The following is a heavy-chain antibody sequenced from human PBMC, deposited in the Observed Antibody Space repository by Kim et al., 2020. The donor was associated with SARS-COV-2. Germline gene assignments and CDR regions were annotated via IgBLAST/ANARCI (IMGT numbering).Heavy chain of an antibody. D-gene: IGHD2-2*01. CDR2: IYSGGST. J-gene: IGHJ4*02. Sequence: GGSLRLSCAASGFTVSSNYMSWVRQAPGKGLEWVSVIYSGGSTYYADSVKGRFTISRDNSKNTLYLQMNSLRAEDTAVYYCASLPGHTVLVRNYWGQGTLVTVSS. CDR1: GFTVSSNY. V-gene: IGHV3-53*01. CDR3: ASLPGHTVLVRNY.